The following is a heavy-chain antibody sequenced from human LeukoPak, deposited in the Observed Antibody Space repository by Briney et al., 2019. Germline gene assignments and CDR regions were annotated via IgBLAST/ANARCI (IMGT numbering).Heavy chain of an antibody. CDR2: IDTSGDT. J-gene: IGHJ5*02. D-gene: IGHD1-26*01. Sequence: PGGSLRLSCAASGFTFSSYDMHWVRQVTGKGLEWVSRIDTSGDTCYSGSVKGRFTISRENAKNSLYLQMNSLRAGDTAVYYCARAVGSGSYYWFDPWGQGTLVTVSS. CDR1: GFTFSSYD. V-gene: IGHV3-13*01. CDR3: ARAVGSGSYYWFDP.